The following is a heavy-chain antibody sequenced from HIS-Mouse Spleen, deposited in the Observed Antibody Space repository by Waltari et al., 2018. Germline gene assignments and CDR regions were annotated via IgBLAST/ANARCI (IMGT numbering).Heavy chain of an antibody. J-gene: IGHJ4*02. Sequence: QVQLVESGVGVVQPGRSLRLSCAASGFTFSRYGMHWVRQAPGKGLEWVAVISYDGSNKYYADSVKGRFTISRDNSKNTLYLQMNSLRAEDTAVYYCAKDRGSQFDYWGQGTLVTVSS. CDR3: AKDRGSQFDY. CDR2: ISYDGSNK. V-gene: IGHV3-30*18. CDR1: GFTFSRYG. D-gene: IGHD1-26*01.